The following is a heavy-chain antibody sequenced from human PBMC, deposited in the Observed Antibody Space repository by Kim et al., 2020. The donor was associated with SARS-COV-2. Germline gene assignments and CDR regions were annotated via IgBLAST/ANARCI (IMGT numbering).Heavy chain of an antibody. V-gene: IGHV4-34*01. CDR2: INHSGST. J-gene: IGHJ6*01. Sequence: SETLSLTCAVYGGSFSGYYWSWIRQPPGKGLEWIGEINHSGSTNYNPSLKSRVTISVDTSKNQFSLKLSSVTAADTAVYYCARDGYYDFWSGEYYYGMDV. D-gene: IGHD3-3*01. CDR1: GGSFSGYY. CDR3: ARDGYYDFWSGEYYYGMDV.